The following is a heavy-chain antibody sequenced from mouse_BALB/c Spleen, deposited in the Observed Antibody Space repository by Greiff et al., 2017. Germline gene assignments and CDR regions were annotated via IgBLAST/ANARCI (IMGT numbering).Heavy chain of an antibody. Sequence: EVKVVESGGGLVKPGGSLKLSCAASGFTFSSYAMSWVRQTPEKRLEWVATISSGGSYTYYPDSVKGRFTISRDNAKNTLYLQMSSLRSEDTAMYYCAEGDGYYSYWGQGTLVTVSA. D-gene: IGHD2-3*01. CDR3: AEGDGYYSY. V-gene: IGHV5-9-3*01. CDR2: ISSGGSYT. CDR1: GFTFSSYA. J-gene: IGHJ3*01.